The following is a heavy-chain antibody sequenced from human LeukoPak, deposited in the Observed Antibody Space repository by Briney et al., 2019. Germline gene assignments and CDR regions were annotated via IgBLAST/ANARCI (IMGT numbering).Heavy chain of an antibody. CDR1: GFTFNNYA. CDR3: AKVSGGGLYYDGMDV. CDR2: ISGSGGTT. D-gene: IGHD1-14*01. V-gene: IGHV3-23*01. J-gene: IGHJ6*02. Sequence: GGSLRLSCAASGFTFNNYAMNWVRQAPGKGLEWVSVISGSGGTTYYADSVKGRFTISRDSSKNTLYLQMNSPRAEDTAVYYCAKVSGGGLYYDGMDVWGQGTTVTVSS.